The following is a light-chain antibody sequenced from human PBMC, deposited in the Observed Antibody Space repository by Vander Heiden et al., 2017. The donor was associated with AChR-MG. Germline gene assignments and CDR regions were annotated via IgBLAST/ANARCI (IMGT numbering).Light chain of an antibody. Sequence: SELAQDPAVSVALGQTVKITCQGDSLRKFSANWYQQRPGQAPLVVIFGKDIRPSGIPDRFSGSSSGSTASLTITGAQAEDEADYYCNSRDSSGTRVVFGGGTKLTVL. CDR2: GKD. J-gene: IGLJ2*01. CDR3: NSRDSSGTRVV. V-gene: IGLV3-19*01. CDR1: SLRKFS.